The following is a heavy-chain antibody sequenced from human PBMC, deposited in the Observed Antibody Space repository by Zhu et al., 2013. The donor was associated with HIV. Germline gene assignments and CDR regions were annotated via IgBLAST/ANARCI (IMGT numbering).Heavy chain of an antibody. V-gene: IGHV4-59*12. CDR3: ARDFLPHYFDY. Sequence: QVQLQESGPGLVKPSETLSLTCNVSGGSIRRNYWSWIRQPPGKGLEWIGYMFYSGSTNYNPSLKSRVTMSVDTSKNQFSLKLSSVTAADTAVYYCARDFLPHYFDYWGQGTLVTVSS. CDR2: MFYSGST. CDR1: GGSIRRNY. J-gene: IGHJ4*02.